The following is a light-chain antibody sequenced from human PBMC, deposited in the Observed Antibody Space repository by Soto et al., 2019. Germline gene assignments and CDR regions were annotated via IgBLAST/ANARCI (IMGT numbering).Light chain of an antibody. J-gene: IGLJ1*01. Sequence: QSALTQPRSVSGSPGQSVTISCTGTSSDVGGYNYVSWYQQHPGKAPKLMIYDVSKRPSGVPDRFSGSKSGNTASLTISGLQAEDEADYAGSYYVFGTGTKVTVL. CDR1: SSDVGGYNY. CDR3: SYYV. CDR2: DVS. V-gene: IGLV2-11*01.